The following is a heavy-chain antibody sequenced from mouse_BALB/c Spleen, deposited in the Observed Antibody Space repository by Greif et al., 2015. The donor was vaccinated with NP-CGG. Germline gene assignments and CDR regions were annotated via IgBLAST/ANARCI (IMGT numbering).Heavy chain of an antibody. V-gene: IGHV5-12-1*01. Sequence: EVKLVESGGGLVKPGGSLKLSCAASGFAFSSYDMSWVRQTPEKRLEWVAYISSGGGSTYYPDTVKGRFTISRDNAKNTLYLQMSSLKSEDTAKYYCARHRYRYDGGGVPDYWGQGTTLTVSS. CDR3: ARHRYRYDGGGVPDY. CDR1: GFAFSSYD. J-gene: IGHJ2*01. CDR2: ISSGGGST. D-gene: IGHD2-14*01.